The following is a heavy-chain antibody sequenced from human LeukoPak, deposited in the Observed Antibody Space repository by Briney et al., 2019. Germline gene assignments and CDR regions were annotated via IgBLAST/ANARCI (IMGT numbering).Heavy chain of an antibody. CDR1: GFTFSSYA. Sequence: GGSLRLSCAASGFTFSSYAMSWVRQAPGKGPEWVSAISGSGGSTYYADSVKGRFTISRDNSKNTLYLQMNSLRAEDTAVYYCAKMAPVGLLWFGELLTDYWGQGTLVTVSS. CDR3: AKMAPVGLLWFGELLTDY. CDR2: ISGSGGST. V-gene: IGHV3-23*01. J-gene: IGHJ4*02. D-gene: IGHD3-10*01.